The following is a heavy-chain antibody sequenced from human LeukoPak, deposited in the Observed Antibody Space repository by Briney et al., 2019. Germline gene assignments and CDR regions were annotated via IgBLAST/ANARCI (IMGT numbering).Heavy chain of an antibody. CDR1: GFTFSSYG. Sequence: GGSLRLSCAASGFTFSSYGMYWARQAPGKGLEWVPLIWYDGSNKYYADSVKGRFTISRDNSKNTLYLQMNSLRAEDTAVYYCARASGSYYGGGFYFDYWGQGTLVTVSS. CDR2: IWYDGSNK. CDR3: ARASGSYYGGGFYFDY. J-gene: IGHJ4*02. V-gene: IGHV3-33*01. D-gene: IGHD1-26*01.